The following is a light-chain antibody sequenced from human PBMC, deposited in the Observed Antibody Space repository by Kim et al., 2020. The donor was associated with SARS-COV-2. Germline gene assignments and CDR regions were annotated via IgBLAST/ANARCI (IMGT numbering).Light chain of an antibody. CDR1: GGSVASNY. V-gene: IGLV6-57*03. CDR3: QSYDSSNVWV. J-gene: IGLJ3*02. CDR2: EDN. Sequence: TVTSSSRRSGGSVASNYGQWCQQRPGSGPTTVIYEDNQRPSGVPDRFSGSIDSSSNSASLTISGLKTEDEADYYCQSYDSSNVWVFGGGTQLTVL.